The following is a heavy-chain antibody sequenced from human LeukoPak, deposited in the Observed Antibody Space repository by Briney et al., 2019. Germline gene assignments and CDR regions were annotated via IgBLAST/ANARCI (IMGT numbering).Heavy chain of an antibody. CDR1: GGSFSGYY. CDR2: INHSGST. J-gene: IGHJ4*02. Sequence: SETLSLTCAVYGGSFSGYYWSWIRQPPGKGLEWIGEINHSGSTNYNPSLKSRVTISVDTSKNQFSLKLSSVTAADTAVYYCARGLEWELQNWGQGTLVTVSS. V-gene: IGHV4-34*01. D-gene: IGHD1-26*01. CDR3: ARGLEWELQN.